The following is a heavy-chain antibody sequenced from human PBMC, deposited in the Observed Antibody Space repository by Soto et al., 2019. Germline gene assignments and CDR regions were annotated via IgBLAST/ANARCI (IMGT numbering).Heavy chain of an antibody. J-gene: IGHJ3*02. D-gene: IGHD2-8*01. CDR3: AKELAIMGKGAFDM. Sequence: EVHLLESGGGLVQPGGSLTLSCAASGFTFSSYAMSWVRQAPGKGLEWVSAISGGGGDSTYYADSVKGRLIISKDNSKNTLYLQMSSMRADDTAVYYCAKELAIMGKGAFDMWGQGTMVTVSS. CDR1: GFTFSSYA. CDR2: ISGGGGDST. V-gene: IGHV3-23*01.